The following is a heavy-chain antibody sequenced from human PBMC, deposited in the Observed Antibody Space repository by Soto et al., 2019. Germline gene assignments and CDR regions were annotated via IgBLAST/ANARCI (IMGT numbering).Heavy chain of an antibody. Sequence: QVQLVQSGAEVKKPGSSVKVSCKASGGTFSSYTISWVRQAPGQGLEWMGRIIPILGIANYAQKFQGRVTFSADKTTSTTYMEMSSLRSEDTAVYYSAILGYSHVAAAGRDYWGQGTLVTVSS. J-gene: IGHJ4*02. CDR2: IIPILGIA. CDR3: AILGYSHVAAAGRDY. D-gene: IGHD6-13*01. V-gene: IGHV1-69*02. CDR1: GGTFSSYT.